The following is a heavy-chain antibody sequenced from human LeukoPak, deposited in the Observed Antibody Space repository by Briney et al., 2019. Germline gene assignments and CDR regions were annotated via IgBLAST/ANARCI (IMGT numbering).Heavy chain of an antibody. Sequence: PGGSLRLSCAASGFTFSSYWMIWVRQAPGKGLEWVANIQQDGSEKYYVDSVKGRFTISRDNAKNTLYLQMNSLRAEDTGVYYCARDRNSGSSYENLFVYWGQGTLVTVSS. CDR1: GFTFSSYW. V-gene: IGHV3-7*01. CDR3: ARDRNSGSSYENLFVY. J-gene: IGHJ4*02. D-gene: IGHD1-26*01. CDR2: IQQDGSEK.